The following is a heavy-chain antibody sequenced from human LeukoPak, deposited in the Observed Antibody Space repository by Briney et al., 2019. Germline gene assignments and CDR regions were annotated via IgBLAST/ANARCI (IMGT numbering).Heavy chain of an antibody. J-gene: IGHJ4*02. D-gene: IGHD5-12*01. CDR2: IKSKTDGGTT. V-gene: IGHV3-15*01. Sequence: AGGSLRLSCAASGFTFSNAWMSWVRQAPGKGLEWVGRIKSKTDGGTTDYAAPVKGRFTISRDDSKNTLYLQMNSLKTEDTAVYYCTPEIPYGGYADWGQGTLVTVSS. CDR1: GFTFSNAW. CDR3: TPEIPYGGYAD.